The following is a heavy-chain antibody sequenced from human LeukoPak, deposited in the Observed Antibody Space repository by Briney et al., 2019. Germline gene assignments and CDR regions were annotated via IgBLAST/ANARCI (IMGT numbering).Heavy chain of an antibody. Sequence: SVKVSCKASGGTFSSYAISWVRQAPGQGLEWMGRIIPIFGIANYAQKFQGRVTITADKSTSTAYMELSSLRSEDTAVYYCARLGCSGTSCYTDYYYYGMDVWGQGTTVTVSS. V-gene: IGHV1-69*04. D-gene: IGHD2-2*02. CDR1: GGTFSSYA. CDR3: ARLGCSGTSCYTDYYYYGMDV. CDR2: IIPIFGIA. J-gene: IGHJ6*02.